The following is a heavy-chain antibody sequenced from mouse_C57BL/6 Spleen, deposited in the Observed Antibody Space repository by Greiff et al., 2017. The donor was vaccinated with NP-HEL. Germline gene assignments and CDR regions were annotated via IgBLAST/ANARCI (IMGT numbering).Heavy chain of an antibody. V-gene: IGHV1-82*01. Sequence: QVQLQQPGPELVKPGASVKISCKASGYAFSSSWMNWVKQRPGKGLEWIGRIYPGDGDTNYNGKFKGKATLTADTSSSTAYMQLSSLASEYSAVYVCACYYSNLAWFAYWGHGALVTVAA. CDR2: IYPGDGDT. CDR3: ACYYSNLAWFAY. J-gene: IGHJ3*01. D-gene: IGHD2-5*01. CDR1: GYAFSSSW.